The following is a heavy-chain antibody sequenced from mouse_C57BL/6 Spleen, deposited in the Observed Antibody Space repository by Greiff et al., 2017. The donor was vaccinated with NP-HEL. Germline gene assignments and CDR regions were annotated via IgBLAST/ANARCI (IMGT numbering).Heavy chain of an antibody. CDR3: TWGYDGYPFDY. J-gene: IGHJ2*01. V-gene: IGHV1-15*01. Sequence: VQLQQSGAELVRPGASVTLSCKASGYTFTDYEMHWVKQTPVHGLEWIGAIDPETGGTAYNQKFKGKAILTADKSSSTAYMELRSLTSEDSAVYYCTWGYDGYPFDYWGQGTTLTVSS. D-gene: IGHD2-3*01. CDR1: GYTFTDYE. CDR2: IDPETGGT.